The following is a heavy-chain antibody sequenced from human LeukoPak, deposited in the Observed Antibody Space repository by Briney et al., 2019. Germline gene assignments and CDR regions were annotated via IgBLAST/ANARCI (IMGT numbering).Heavy chain of an antibody. Sequence: GGSLRPSCAASGFTFDDYTMHWVRQAPGKGLEWVSLISWDGGSTYYADPVKGRFTISRDNAKNSLYLQMNSLRAEDTAVYYCTCDLDRSDGLWGQGTMVTVSS. J-gene: IGHJ3*01. V-gene: IGHV3-43*01. D-gene: IGHD2-8*01. CDR1: GFTFDDYT. CDR2: ISWDGGST. CDR3: TCDLDRSDGL.